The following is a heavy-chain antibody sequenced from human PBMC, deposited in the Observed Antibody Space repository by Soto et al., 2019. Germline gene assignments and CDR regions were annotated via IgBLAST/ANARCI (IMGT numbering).Heavy chain of an antibody. D-gene: IGHD1-7*01. J-gene: IGHJ5*02. V-gene: IGHV3-23*01. CDR2: ISGSGGST. Sequence: PGGSLRLSCAASRVTFSSYAMSWVRQAPGKGLEWVSTISGSGGSTYYADSVKGRFTISRDNSKYTLYLQMNSLRAEDTAVYYCAKDLQTGSTGWFDPWGQGTLVTVSS. CDR1: RVTFSSYA. CDR3: AKDLQTGSTGWFDP.